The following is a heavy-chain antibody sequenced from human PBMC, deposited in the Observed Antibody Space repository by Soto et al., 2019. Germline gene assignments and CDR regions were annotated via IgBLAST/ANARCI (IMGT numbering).Heavy chain of an antibody. CDR2: ISGSGSST. CDR3: AKSRIRTATSCYDY. D-gene: IGHD2-2*01. CDR1: GFTFSSYA. J-gene: IGHJ4*02. Sequence: EVQLLESGGGLVQPGGSLRLSCAASGFTFSSYAMGWVRQAPGKGLEWVSTISGSGSSTYYADSVKGRFTISRDNSKSTLYLQMNSLRAEDTAVYYCAKSRIRTATSCYDYWGQGTLVTVSS. V-gene: IGHV3-23*01.